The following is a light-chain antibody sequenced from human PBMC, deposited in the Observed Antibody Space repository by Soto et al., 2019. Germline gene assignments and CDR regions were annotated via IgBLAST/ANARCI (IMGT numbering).Light chain of an antibody. CDR1: SSDVGGYNY. V-gene: IGLV2-14*01. CDR3: QSYDSSLSGSV. Sequence: QSALTQPASVSGSPGHSITISCTGTSSDVGGYNYVSWYQQHPGKAPKLMIYDVSNRPSGVSNRFSGSKSGNTASLAITGLQAEDEADYYCQSYDSSLSGSVFGGGTKLTVL. CDR2: DVS. J-gene: IGLJ3*02.